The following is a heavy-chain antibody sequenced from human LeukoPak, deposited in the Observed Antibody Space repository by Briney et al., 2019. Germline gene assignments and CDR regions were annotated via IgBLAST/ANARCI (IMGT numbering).Heavy chain of an antibody. J-gene: IGHJ4*02. Sequence: PSETLSLTCTVSGGSIRSGSYYWSWIRQPAGKGLEWIGRIYTSGSTNYNPSLKSRVTISVDTSKNQFSLKLSSVTAADTAVYYCAREGYSGSYCDYWGQGTLVTVSS. D-gene: IGHD1-26*01. CDR1: GGSIRSGSYY. V-gene: IGHV4-61*02. CDR3: AREGYSGSYCDY. CDR2: IYTSGST.